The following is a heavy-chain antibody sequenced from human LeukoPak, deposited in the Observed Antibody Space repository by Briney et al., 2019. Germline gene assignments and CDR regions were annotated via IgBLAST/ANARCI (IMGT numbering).Heavy chain of an antibody. V-gene: IGHV4-39*07. CDR2: IYNDGTT. CDR1: GGSISSYY. Sequence: PSETLSLTCTVSGGSISSYYWGWIRQPPGKGLEWIGSIYNDGTTYYNTSLKSRVTLSVDTSKNQFSLVLTSVTAADTAVYYCARLGGAYFKGGMDVWGQGTTVTVSS. J-gene: IGHJ6*02. D-gene: IGHD3-10*01. CDR3: ARLGGAYFKGGMDV.